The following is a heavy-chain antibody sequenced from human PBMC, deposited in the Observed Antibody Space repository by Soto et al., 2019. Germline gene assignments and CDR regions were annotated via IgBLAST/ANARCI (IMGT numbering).Heavy chain of an antibody. Sequence: GSLRLSCAASGFTFRNYAIHWVRQAPGKGLEWVAVISRDGSHKYYLDSVKGRFTISRDNSKDTVNLLMNSLRDDDSAMYYCARSRNSAVADSFDFWGQGXLVTVSS. V-gene: IGHV3-30*04. CDR2: ISRDGSHK. D-gene: IGHD1-26*01. CDR3: ARSRNSAVADSFDF. J-gene: IGHJ4*02. CDR1: GFTFRNYA.